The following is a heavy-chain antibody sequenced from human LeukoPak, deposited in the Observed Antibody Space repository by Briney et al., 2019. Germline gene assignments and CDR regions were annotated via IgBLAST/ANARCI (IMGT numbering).Heavy chain of an antibody. J-gene: IGHJ3*02. CDR1: GFTFSSYG. CDR2: IWYDGSNK. Sequence: PGGSLRLSCAASGFTFSSYGMHWVRQAPDKGLEWVAVIWYDGSNKYYADSVKGRFTISRDNSKNTLYLQTNSLRAEDTAVYYCAKGQSEENPDDAFDIWGQGTMVTVSS. CDR3: AKGQSEENPDDAFDI. D-gene: IGHD5-24*01. V-gene: IGHV3-33*06.